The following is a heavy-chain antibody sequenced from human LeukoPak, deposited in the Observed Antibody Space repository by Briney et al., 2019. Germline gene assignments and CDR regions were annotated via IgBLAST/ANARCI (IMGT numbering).Heavy chain of an antibody. V-gene: IGHV3-74*01. J-gene: IGHJ4*03. CDR2: INTAGST. CDR3: ASFRDTDY. Sequence: PGGSLRLSCAVSGLTFSNVWMHWVRHTPGKGLVWVCRINTAGSTVYADPVKGRFTISRDNAKNMVYLQMNSLRTEDTAVYSHASFRDTDYWGRGTMVTVSS. CDR1: GLTFSNVW. D-gene: IGHD2-21*01.